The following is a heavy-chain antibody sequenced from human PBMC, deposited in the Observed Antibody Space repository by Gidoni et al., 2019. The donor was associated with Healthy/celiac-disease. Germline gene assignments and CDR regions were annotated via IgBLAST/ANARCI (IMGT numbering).Heavy chain of an antibody. D-gene: IGHD6-13*01. V-gene: IGHV3-15*07. Sequence: EVQLVESGGGLVKPGGSLRLSCAASGFTFSNAWLNWVRQAPGKGLEWVGRIKSKTDGGTTDYAAPVKGRFTISRDDSKNTLYLQMNSLKTEDTAVYYCTTDRESSSWNVYYYYGMDVWGQGTTVTVSS. CDR3: TTDRESSSWNVYYYYGMDV. CDR2: IKSKTDGGTT. CDR1: GFTFSNAW. J-gene: IGHJ6*02.